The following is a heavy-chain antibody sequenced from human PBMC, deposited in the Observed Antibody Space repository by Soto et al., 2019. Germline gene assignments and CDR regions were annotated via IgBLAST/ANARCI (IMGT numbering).Heavy chain of an antibody. V-gene: IGHV1-18*04. CDR1: GYTFTSSG. CDR3: ARDRATIPYTAMVHFDY. Sequence: GGSVKDSCKASGYTFTSSGISWVRQDPGQGLEWMGWISAYNGNTNYAQKLQGRVTMTTDTSTSTAYMELRSLRSDDTAVYYCARDRATIPYTAMVHFDYWGQGTLVTVSS. CDR2: ISAYNGNT. D-gene: IGHD5-18*01. J-gene: IGHJ4*02.